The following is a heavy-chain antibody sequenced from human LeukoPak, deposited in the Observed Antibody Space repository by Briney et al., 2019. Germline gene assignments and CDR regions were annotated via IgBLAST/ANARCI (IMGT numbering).Heavy chain of an antibody. J-gene: IGHJ4*02. CDR3: AKDRSGSYSQGLDY. D-gene: IGHD1-26*01. CDR2: IRYDGSNK. CDR1: GFIFSSYG. V-gene: IGHV3-30*02. Sequence: GSLRLSCAASGFIFSSYGMHWVRQAPGKGLEWVAFIRYDGSNKYYADSVKGRFTISRDNSKNTVYLQMNSLRAEDTAVYYCAKDRSGSYSQGLDYWGQGTLVTVSS.